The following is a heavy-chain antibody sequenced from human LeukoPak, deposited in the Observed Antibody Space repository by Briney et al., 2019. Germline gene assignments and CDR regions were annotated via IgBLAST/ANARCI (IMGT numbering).Heavy chain of an antibody. V-gene: IGHV4-59*12. CDR1: GDSISSYF. J-gene: IGHJ4*02. CDR3: AREGGPYRPLDY. Sequence: SETLSLTCTVSGDSISSYFWSWIRQPPGKGLEWIGYISYSGSTNYNPSLKSRVTISVDTSKNQFSLKLTSVTAADTAVYYCAREGGPYRPLDYSGQGTLVTVSS. CDR2: ISYSGST.